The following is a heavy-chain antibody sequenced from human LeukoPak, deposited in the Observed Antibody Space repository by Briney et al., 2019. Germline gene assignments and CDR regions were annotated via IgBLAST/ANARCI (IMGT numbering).Heavy chain of an antibody. CDR2: IYGNGHK. J-gene: IGHJ4*02. V-gene: IGHV2-5*01. Sequence: SGPTLVNPTQTLTLTCSFSGFSLNTAAVGVAWIRQPPGKALEWLALIYGNGHKRYSPSLQSRLTITKGTSKNQVVLTMTSMDPVDTATYYCAHDSPGNYGFDFWGQGTLVTVSS. D-gene: IGHD3-10*01. CDR3: AHDSPGNYGFDF. CDR1: GFSLNTAAVG.